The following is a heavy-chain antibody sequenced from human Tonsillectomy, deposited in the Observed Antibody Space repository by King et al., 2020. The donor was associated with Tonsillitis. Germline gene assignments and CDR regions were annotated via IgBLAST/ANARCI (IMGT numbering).Heavy chain of an antibody. D-gene: IGHD4-11*01. Sequence: QLQESGPGLVKPSETLSLTCTVSGGSINDTSYYWGWIRQPPGKGLEWIGSIYYSGTTYYNPSLKSRVTISLDTSKNQFSLMVSSVTAADTAMYYCATPGRPVTTGYFYYYGLDVWGQGTTVTVSS. CDR1: GGSINDTSYY. CDR3: ATPGRPVTTGYFYYYGLDV. V-gene: IGHV4-39*07. J-gene: IGHJ6*02. CDR2: IYYSGTT.